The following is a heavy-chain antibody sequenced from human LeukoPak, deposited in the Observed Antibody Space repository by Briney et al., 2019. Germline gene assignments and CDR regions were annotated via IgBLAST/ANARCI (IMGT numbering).Heavy chain of an antibody. CDR3: ARGHCSTTSCPYYWYMDV. CDR1: GGTFSSYA. V-gene: IGHV1-69*05. CDR2: IIPIFGTA. J-gene: IGHJ6*03. D-gene: IGHD2-2*01. Sequence: SVKVSCKASGGTFSSYAISWVRQAPGQGLEWMGGIIPIFGTANYAQKFQGRVTITTDESTSTAYMELSSLRSDDTAVYYCARGHCSTTSCPYYWYMDVWGRGTTVSVSS.